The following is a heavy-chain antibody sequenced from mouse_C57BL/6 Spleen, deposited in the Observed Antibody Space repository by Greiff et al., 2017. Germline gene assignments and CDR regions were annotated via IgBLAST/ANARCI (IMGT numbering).Heavy chain of an antibody. CDR2: FYPGSGSI. J-gene: IGHJ2*01. CDR1: GYTFTEYT. Sequence: QVQLKESGAELVKPGASVKLPCKASGYTFTEYTIHWVKQRSGQGLEWIGWFYPGSGSIKYNEKFKDKATLTADKSSSTVYMELSRLTSEDSAVYFCARHEGRVYYDYDGGAFDYWGQGTTLTVSS. V-gene: IGHV1-62-2*01. D-gene: IGHD2-4*01. CDR3: ARHEGRVYYDYDGGAFDY.